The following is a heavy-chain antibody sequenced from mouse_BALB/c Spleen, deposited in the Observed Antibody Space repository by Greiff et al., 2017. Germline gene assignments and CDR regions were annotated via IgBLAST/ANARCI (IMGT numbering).Heavy chain of an antibody. Sequence: QVHVKQSGPGLVAPSQSLSITCTVSGFSLTGYGVNWVRQPPGKGLEWLGMIWGDGSTDYNSALKSRLSISKDNSKSQVFLKMNSLQTDDTARYYCARDGNYRYFDYWGQGTTLTVSS. D-gene: IGHD2-1*01. CDR2: IWGDGST. V-gene: IGHV2-6-7*01. CDR1: GFSLTGYG. J-gene: IGHJ2*01. CDR3: ARDGNYRYFDY.